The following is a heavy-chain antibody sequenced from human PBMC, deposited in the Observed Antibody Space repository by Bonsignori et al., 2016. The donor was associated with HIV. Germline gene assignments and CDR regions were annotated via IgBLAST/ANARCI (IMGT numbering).Heavy chain of an antibody. D-gene: IGHD6-13*01. V-gene: IGHV1-69*10. Sequence: WVRQAPGQGLEWMGGIIPILGIANYAQKFQGRVTITADESTSTAYMELSSLRSEDTAVYYCALTSSQYYYYYMDVWGKGTTVTVSS. J-gene: IGHJ6*03. CDR3: ALTSSQYYYYYMDV. CDR2: IIPILGIA.